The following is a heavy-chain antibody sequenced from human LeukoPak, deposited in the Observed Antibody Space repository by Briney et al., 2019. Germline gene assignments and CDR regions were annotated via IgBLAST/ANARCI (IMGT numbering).Heavy chain of an antibody. CDR1: GGSISSYY. J-gene: IGHJ6*02. CDR3: ARDFSNGMDV. D-gene: IGHD4-4*01. V-gene: IGHV4-59*01. Sequence: SETLSLTCTVPGGSISSYYWSWIRQPPGKGLEWIGYIYYSGSTNYNPSLKSRVTISVDTSKNQFSLKLSSVTAADTAVYYCARDFSNGMDVWGQGTTVTVSS. CDR2: IYYSGST.